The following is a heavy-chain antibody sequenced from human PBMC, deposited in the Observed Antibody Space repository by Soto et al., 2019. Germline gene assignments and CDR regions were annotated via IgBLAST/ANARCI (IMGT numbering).Heavy chain of an antibody. CDR1: GFTFSNYG. D-gene: IGHD4-17*01. J-gene: IGHJ5*02. CDR3: AKDRDYGDYGGTFDP. V-gene: IGHV3-30*18. Sequence: QVQLVESGGGVVQPGRSLRLSCAASGFTFSNYGMHWVRQAPGKGLGWVAVISYEGINKYYADSVRGRFTISRDNSENTLYLQMNSLRAEDTAVYYCAKDRDYGDYGGTFDPWGQGTLVTVSS. CDR2: ISYEGINK.